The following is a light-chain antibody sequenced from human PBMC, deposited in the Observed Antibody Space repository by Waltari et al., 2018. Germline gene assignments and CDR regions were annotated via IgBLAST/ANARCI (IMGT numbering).Light chain of an antibody. V-gene: IGKV3-11*01. J-gene: IGKJ1*01. CDR2: DSS. Sequence: EVVLTQSPATLSLSPGQRATLSCRASQRVVNQLLWYRQKPGQAPRLLTFDSSNRATGVPARFSGRGSGTDFPLTIYSLEPEDFALYFCQQRSNWPVTFGQGTRVEAK. CDR3: QQRSNWPVT. CDR1: QRVVNQ.